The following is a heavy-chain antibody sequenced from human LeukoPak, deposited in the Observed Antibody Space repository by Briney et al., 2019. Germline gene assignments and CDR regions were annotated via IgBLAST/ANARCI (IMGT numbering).Heavy chain of an antibody. CDR1: GYTLTELS. V-gene: IGHV1-2*04. CDR3: ARDRGMMATIYDY. D-gene: IGHD5-12*01. CDR2: INPNSGGT. Sequence: GASVKVSCKVSGYTLTELSMHWVRQAPGQGLEWMGWINPNSGGTNYAQKFQGWVTMTRDTSISTAYMELSRLRSDDTAVYYCARDRGMMATIYDYWGQGTLVTVSS. J-gene: IGHJ4*02.